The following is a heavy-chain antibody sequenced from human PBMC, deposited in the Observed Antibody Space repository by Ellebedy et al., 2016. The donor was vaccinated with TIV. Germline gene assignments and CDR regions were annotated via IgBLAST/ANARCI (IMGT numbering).Heavy chain of an antibody. Sequence: AASVKVSCKASGYTFTNYYIHWVRQAPGQGLEWMGWMNPNSGNTGYAQKFQGRVTITRNTSISTAYMELSSLRSEDTAVYYCARETLIGMDVWGQGTTVTVSS. CDR2: MNPNSGNT. D-gene: IGHD3-16*01. V-gene: IGHV1-8*03. CDR1: GYTFTNYY. J-gene: IGHJ6*02. CDR3: ARETLIGMDV.